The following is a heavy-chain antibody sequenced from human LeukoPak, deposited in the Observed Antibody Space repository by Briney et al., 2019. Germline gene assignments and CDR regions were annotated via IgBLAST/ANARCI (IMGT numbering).Heavy chain of an antibody. V-gene: IGHV1-46*01. CDR1: GYTFTSYY. CDR3: ARARITMVRGVIFWFDP. CDR2: INPSGGST. J-gene: IGHJ5*02. D-gene: IGHD3-10*01. Sequence: ASVKVSCKASGYTFTSYYMHWVRQAPGQGLEWMGIINPSGGSTSYAQKFQGRVTMTWDTSTSTVYTELSSLRSEDTAVYYCARARITMVRGVIFWFDPWGQGTLVTVSS.